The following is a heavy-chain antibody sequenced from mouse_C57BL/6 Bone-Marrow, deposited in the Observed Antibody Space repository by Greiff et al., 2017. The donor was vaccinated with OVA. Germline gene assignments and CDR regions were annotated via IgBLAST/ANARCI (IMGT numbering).Heavy chain of an antibody. V-gene: IGHV3-6*01. CDR1: GYSITSGYY. J-gene: IGHJ4*01. CDR3: AREGLLLRAMDY. Sequence: EVQRVESGPGLVKPSQSLSLTCSVTGYSITSGYYWNWIRQFPGNKLEWMGYISYDGSNNYNPSLKNRISITRDTSKNQFFLKLNSVTTEDTATYYCAREGLLLRAMDYWGQGTSVTVSS. CDR2: ISYDGSN. D-gene: IGHD1-1*01.